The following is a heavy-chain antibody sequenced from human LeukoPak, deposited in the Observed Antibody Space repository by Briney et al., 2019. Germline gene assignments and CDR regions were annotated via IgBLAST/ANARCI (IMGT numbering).Heavy chain of an antibody. CDR2: ISSSSSYI. D-gene: IGHD3-22*01. J-gene: IGHJ4*02. CDR1: GFTFSTYS. V-gene: IGHV3-21*01. CDR3: ARDGSGYSDPVDY. Sequence: GGSLRLSCAASGFTFSTYSMNWVRQAPGKGLEWVSSISSSSSYIYYADSVKGRFTISRYNAKNSLYLQMNSLRAEDTAVYYCARDGSGYSDPVDYWGQGTLVTVSS.